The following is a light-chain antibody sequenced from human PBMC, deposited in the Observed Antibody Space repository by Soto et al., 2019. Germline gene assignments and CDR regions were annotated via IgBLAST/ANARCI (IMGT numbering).Light chain of an antibody. V-gene: IGKV1-39*01. J-gene: IGKJ1*01. CDR3: QQRYSTPPT. CDR1: QSISSY. CDR2: AAS. Sequence: DMQMTQSPSSLSASVGDRVTITCRASQSISSYLNWYQQKQGKAPKLLIYAASSLQSGVPSRFSGSGYGTDFNLTISSLQTEDFATYYCQQRYSTPPTFGQGTKVDTK.